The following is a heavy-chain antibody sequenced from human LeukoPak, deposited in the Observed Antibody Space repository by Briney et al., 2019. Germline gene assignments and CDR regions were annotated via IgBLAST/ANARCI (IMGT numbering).Heavy chain of an antibody. Sequence: PGGSLTLSCAASGLTFSSHSMNWVPPAPGEGLEWFTSNSSSNSYIYYANSVNGRFTITSDNAKTPLHVQMNSLRAEDTAVYYCARDLGPWAFDIWGQGTMVTVSS. V-gene: IGHV3-21*01. CDR1: GLTFSSHS. CDR2: NSSSNSYI. CDR3: ARDLGPWAFDI. D-gene: IGHD7-27*01. J-gene: IGHJ3*02.